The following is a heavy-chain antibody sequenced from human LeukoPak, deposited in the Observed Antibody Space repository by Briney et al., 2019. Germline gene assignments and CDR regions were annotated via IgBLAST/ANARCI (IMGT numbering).Heavy chain of an antibody. CDR1: GYTFTGYY. CDR3: ARDGDCSSTSCYSPIDY. CDR2: INPHSGGT. D-gene: IGHD2-2*02. Sequence: ASVKVSCKASGYTFTGYYMHWVRQAPGQGLEWMGWINPHSGGTNYAQKFQGRVTMTRDTSISTAYMELSRLRSDDTAVYYCARDGDCSSTSCYSPIDYWGQGTLVTVSS. V-gene: IGHV1-2*02. J-gene: IGHJ4*02.